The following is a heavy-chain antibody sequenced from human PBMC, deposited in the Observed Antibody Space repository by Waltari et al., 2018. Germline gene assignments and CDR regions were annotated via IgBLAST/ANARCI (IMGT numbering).Heavy chain of an antibody. CDR2: IKQDASEE. J-gene: IGHJ6*02. CDR1: GFTLGSYC. D-gene: IGHD3-10*01. V-gene: IGHV3-7*01. Sequence: EMQLVESGGGLVQPGGSLRLSCAPSGFTLGSYCMSWVRQAPGKGLEWVANIKQDASEEYDVDSVKGRFTISKDNAKNSLSLQMNSLRAEDTAVYYCATGSTARGYYGMDVWGQGTTVTVSS. CDR3: ATGSTARGYYGMDV.